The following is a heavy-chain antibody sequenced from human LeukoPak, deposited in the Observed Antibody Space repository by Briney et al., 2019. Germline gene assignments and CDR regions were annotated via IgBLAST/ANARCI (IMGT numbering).Heavy chain of an antibody. J-gene: IGHJ6*02. CDR1: GGSISSSSYY. CDR2: IYYSGST. V-gene: IGHV4-39*01. D-gene: IGHD3-22*01. Sequence: SETLSLTCTVSGGSISSSSYYWGWIRQPPGKGLEWIGSIYYSGSTYYNPSLKSRVTISVDTSKNQFSLKLSSVTAADTAVYYCASLYYYDSSGYYQPAYYYGMDVWGQGTTVTVSS. CDR3: ASLYYYDSSGYYQPAYYYGMDV.